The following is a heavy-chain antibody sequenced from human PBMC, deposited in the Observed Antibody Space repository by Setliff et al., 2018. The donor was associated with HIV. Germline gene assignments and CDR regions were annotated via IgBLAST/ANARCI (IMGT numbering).Heavy chain of an antibody. CDR2: INPNSGNT. CDR1: GYNLTNYD. V-gene: IGHV1-8*02. D-gene: IGHD2-15*01. J-gene: IGHJ4*02. Sequence: AAVKVSYKASGYNLTNYDINWVRQATGQGLAWMGWINPNSGNTGFAQIFQGRLMMTRSTSTSTVEMELTSRRAEETAVYYFARGLFGYCSGGTCLPGSYYFDSWGQGTLVTVSS. CDR3: ARGLFGYCSGGTCLPGSYYFDS.